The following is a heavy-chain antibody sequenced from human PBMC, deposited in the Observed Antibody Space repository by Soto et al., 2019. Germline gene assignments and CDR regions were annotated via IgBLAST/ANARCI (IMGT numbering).Heavy chain of an antibody. CDR3: AKRMIYYYDSSGTPNTYYFDY. CDR2: ISYDGNSQ. CDR1: GFSFSSYG. Sequence: LRLSCAVSGFSFSSYGMHWVRQAPGKGLEWVALISYDGNSQNYADSVKGRFTISRDNSKNTLYLQMNSLRAEDTAVYYCAKRMIYYYDSSGTPNTYYFDYWGQGTLVTVSS. D-gene: IGHD3-22*01. J-gene: IGHJ4*02. V-gene: IGHV3-30*18.